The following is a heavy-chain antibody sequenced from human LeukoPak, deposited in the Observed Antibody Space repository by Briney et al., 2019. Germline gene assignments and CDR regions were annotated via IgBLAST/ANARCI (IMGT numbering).Heavy chain of an antibody. CDR1: GYTFTSYA. J-gene: IGHJ5*02. V-gene: IGHV1-69*13. CDR2: IIPIFTTA. CDR3: ARDRPGRYCSSVSCYSASPFDP. D-gene: IGHD2-2*02. Sequence: GASVRVSCKASGYTFTSYAMNWVRQAPGQGLEWMGTIIPIFTTAIYAHKFQGRVTITADESTGTAYMELSSLRSEDTAVYYCARDRPGRYCSSVSCYSASPFDPWGQGTLVTVSS.